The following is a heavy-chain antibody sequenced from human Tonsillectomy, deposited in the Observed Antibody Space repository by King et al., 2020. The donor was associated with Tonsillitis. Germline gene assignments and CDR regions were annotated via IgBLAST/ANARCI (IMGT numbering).Heavy chain of an antibody. Sequence: TLKESGPALVKPTQTLTLTCTFSGFSLSTGGMCVSWIRQPPGKALEWLARIDWDDDKYYRTSLKTRLTISKDTYKNQVVLTMTNMDPVDTATYYCARTVRGLWPDYYYMDVWGKGTTVAVSS. V-gene: IGHV2-70*11. CDR2: IDWDDDK. CDR3: ARTVRGLWPDYYYMDV. CDR1: GFSLSTGGMC. D-gene: IGHD3-10*01. J-gene: IGHJ6*03.